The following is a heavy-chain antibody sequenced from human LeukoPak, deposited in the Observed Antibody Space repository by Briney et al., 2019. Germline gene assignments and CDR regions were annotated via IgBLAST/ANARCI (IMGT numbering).Heavy chain of an antibody. J-gene: IGHJ3*02. CDR3: ARDLSYYYDSSGDAFDI. V-gene: IGHV4-59*01. Sequence: SETLSLTCTVSGGSISSYYWSWIRQPPGKGLEWIGYIYYSGSSNYNPSLKSRVTISVDTSKNQFSLKLSSVTAADTAVYYCARDLSYYYDSSGDAFDIWGQGTMVTVSS. CDR1: GGSISSYY. D-gene: IGHD3-22*01. CDR2: IYYSGSS.